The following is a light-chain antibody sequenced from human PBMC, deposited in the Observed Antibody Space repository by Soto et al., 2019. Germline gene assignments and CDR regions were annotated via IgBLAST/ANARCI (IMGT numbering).Light chain of an antibody. Sequence: QSALTQPASVSGSPGQSITISCTGTTSDVGTYKFVSWYQQHPGIAPKLMIYEVSERPSGVSNRFYGSKSGNTASLTISGLQAEDEADYYCCSHAGSHVIFGGGTQLTVL. V-gene: IGLV2-23*02. J-gene: IGLJ7*01. CDR2: EVS. CDR3: CSHAGSHVI. CDR1: TSDVGTYKF.